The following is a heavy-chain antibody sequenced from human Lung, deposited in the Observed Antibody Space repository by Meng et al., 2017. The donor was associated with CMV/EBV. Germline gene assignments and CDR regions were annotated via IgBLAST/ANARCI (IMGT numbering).Heavy chain of an antibody. Sequence: SXTXSLXCAVSGGSITSTKWWNWVRQPPGKGLEWIGEINHSGSTNYNPSLKSRVTISVDTSKNQFSLKLSSVTAADTAVYYCASDRIAAAGTHEYWGQGKXVTVSS. V-gene: IGHV4-4*02. D-gene: IGHD6-13*01. J-gene: IGHJ4*02. CDR3: ASDRIAAAGTHEY. CDR2: INHSGST. CDR1: GGSITSTKW.